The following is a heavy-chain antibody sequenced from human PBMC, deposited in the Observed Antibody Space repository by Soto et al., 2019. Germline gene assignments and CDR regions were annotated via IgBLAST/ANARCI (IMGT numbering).Heavy chain of an antibody. J-gene: IGHJ4*02. D-gene: IGHD1-26*01. Sequence: SETLSLTCAVSGGSIISSNCWILLRQPPGKGLEWIGEIYHSGSTNYNPSLKSRVTISVDKSKNQFSLKLSSVTAADTAVYYCASLVGATFYFDYWGQGTLVTVSS. CDR1: GGSIISSNC. CDR3: ASLVGATFYFDY. CDR2: IYHSGST. V-gene: IGHV4-4*02.